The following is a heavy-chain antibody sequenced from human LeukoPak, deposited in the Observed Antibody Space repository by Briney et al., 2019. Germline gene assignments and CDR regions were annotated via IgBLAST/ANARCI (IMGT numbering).Heavy chain of an antibody. CDR2: INPTSTSI. CDR1: GFTFSDYS. V-gene: IGHV3-21*01. J-gene: IGHJ4*02. D-gene: IGHD3-22*01. CDR3: VRLRRNSDSSSYYYFYNY. Sequence: PGGSLRLSCAASGFTFSDYSINWVRQAPGKGLEWVSSINPTSTSIYYEDAVKGRFTISRDNAKSSLYLQMNSLRAEDTARYYCVRLRRNSDSSSYYYFYNYWGQGIQVTVSS.